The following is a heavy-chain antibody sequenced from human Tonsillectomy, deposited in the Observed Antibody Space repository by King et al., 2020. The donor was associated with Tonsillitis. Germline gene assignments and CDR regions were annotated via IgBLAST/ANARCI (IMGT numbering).Heavy chain of an antibody. D-gene: IGHD5-18*01. V-gene: IGHV2-5*01. CDR1: GFSLSTSGVG. CDR2: IYWNDDK. CDR3: VHKVDTAMVTVYFDY. Sequence: TLKESGPTLVKPTQTLTLTCTFSGFSLSTSGVGVGWIRQPPGKALEWLALIYWNDDKRYSPSLKSRLTITKDTSKNQVVLTMTNMDPVDTATYYCVHKVDTAMVTVYFDYWGQGTLVTVSS. J-gene: IGHJ4*02.